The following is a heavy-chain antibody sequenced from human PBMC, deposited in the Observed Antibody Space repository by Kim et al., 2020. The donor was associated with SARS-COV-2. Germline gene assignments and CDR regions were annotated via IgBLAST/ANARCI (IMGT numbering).Heavy chain of an antibody. D-gene: IGHD6-19*01. CDR1: GDSIRSDY. V-gene: IGHV4-59*01. CDR3: ARDGGWYKFDY. J-gene: IGHJ4*02. Sequence: SETLSLTCAVSGDSIRSDYWTWIRQPPGKGLEWIGFSDYRGSTTYNPSLKSRVTISIDKSKNHFSLRLSSATAADTAAYYCARDGGWYKFDYRCKGTLVT. CDR2: SDYRGST.